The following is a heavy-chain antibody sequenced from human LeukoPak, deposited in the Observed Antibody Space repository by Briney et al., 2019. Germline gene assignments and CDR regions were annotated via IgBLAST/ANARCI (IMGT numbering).Heavy chain of an antibody. CDR1: GGTFSSYA. J-gene: IGHJ6*02. Sequence: ASVKVSCKASGGTFSSYAISWVRQAPGQGLEWMGRIIPILGIANYAQKFQGRVTMTRDTSTGTVYMDLSSLRSEDTAVYYCARGLIAGGGESGMDVWGQGTTVTVSS. D-gene: IGHD3-16*01. V-gene: IGHV1-69*04. CDR2: IIPILGIA. CDR3: ARGLIAGGGESGMDV.